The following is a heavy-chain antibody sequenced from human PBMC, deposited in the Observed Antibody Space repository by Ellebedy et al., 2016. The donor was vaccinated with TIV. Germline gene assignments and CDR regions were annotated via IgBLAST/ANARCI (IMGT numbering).Heavy chain of an antibody. CDR3: ARGRDGYNLPAGY. J-gene: IGHJ4*02. CDR1: GGTFSSYA. D-gene: IGHD5-24*01. Sequence: SVKVSXKASGGTFSSYAISWVRQAPGQGLEWMGGIIPIFGTANYAQKFQGRVTITADKSTSTAYMELSSLRSEDTAVYYCARGRDGYNLPAGYWGQGTLVTVSS. CDR2: IIPIFGTA. V-gene: IGHV1-69*06.